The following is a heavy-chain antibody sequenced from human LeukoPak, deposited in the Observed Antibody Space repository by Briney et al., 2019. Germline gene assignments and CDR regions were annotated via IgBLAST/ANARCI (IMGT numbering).Heavy chain of an antibody. CDR1: GGSISIGGYS. CDR2: IYHSGST. J-gene: IGHJ2*01. V-gene: IGHV4-30-2*01. CDR3: ARAHCSGGSCYGWRYFDL. D-gene: IGHD2-15*01. Sequence: PSETLSLTCAVSGGSISIGGYSWSWIRQPPGKGLEWLGYIYHSGSTYYNPSLKSRVTISVDRSKNQFSLKLSSVTAADTAVYYCARAHCSGGSCYGWRYFDLWGRGTLVTVSS.